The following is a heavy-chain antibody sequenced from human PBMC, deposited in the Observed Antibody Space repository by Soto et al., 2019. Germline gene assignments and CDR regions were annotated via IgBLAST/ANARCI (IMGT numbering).Heavy chain of an antibody. CDR3: AXXLHGDPYY. CDR1: GYTFTSYG. CDR2: ISAYNGNT. J-gene: IGHJ4*02. V-gene: IGHV1-18*01. D-gene: IGHD4-17*01. Sequence: QVQLVQSGAEVKKPGASVKVSCKASGYTFTSYGISWVRQAPGQGLEWMGWISAYNGNTNYAQKHQGRVTMTTDTXTXTXXXXXXXXXXXDTXXYXCAXXLHGDPYYWGQGTLVTVSS.